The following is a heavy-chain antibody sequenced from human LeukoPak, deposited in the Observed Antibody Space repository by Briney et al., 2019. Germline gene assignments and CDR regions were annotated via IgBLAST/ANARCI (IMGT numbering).Heavy chain of an antibody. CDR1: GGSFSGYY. CDR2: MNHSGST. CDR3: ARRHSSSWYYFDY. Sequence: SETLSLTCAVYGGSFSGYYWSWIRQPPGKGLEWIGEMNHSGSTNYNPPLKSRVTISVDTSKNQFSLKLSSVTAADTAVYYCARRHSSSWYYFDYWGQGTLVTVSS. J-gene: IGHJ4*02. V-gene: IGHV4-34*01. D-gene: IGHD6-13*01.